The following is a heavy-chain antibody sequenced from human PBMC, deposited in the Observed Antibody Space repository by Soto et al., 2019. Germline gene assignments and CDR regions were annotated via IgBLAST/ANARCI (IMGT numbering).Heavy chain of an antibody. Sequence: EVQLVESGGGLVQPGGSLRLSCAASGFTFSSYAMHWVRQAPGKGLEYFSAISTNGGTTYYENSVKGRFTISRDNSKNTLYLQMGSLRAEDMAVYYCAKAGFYYGSGIYGYGMDVWGQGTTVTVSS. CDR1: GFTFSSYA. CDR3: AKAGFYYGSGIYGYGMDV. J-gene: IGHJ6*02. D-gene: IGHD3-10*01. CDR2: ISTNGGTT. V-gene: IGHV3-64*01.